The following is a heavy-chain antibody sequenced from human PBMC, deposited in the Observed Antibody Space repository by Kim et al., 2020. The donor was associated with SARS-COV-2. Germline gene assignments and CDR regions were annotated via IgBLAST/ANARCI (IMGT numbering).Heavy chain of an antibody. V-gene: IGHV1-18*04. CDR1: GYTFTSYG. Sequence: ASVKVSCKASGYTFTSYGISWVRQAPGQGLEWMGWISAYNGNTNYAQKLQGRVTMTTDTSTSTAYMELRSLRSDDTAVYYCARAMIVGGDYYGMDVWGQGTTVTVSS. CDR2: ISAYNGNT. J-gene: IGHJ6*02. CDR3: ARAMIVGGDYYGMDV. D-gene: IGHD3-22*01.